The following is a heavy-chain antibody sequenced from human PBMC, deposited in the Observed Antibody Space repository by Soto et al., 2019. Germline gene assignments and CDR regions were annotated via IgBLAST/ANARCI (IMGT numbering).Heavy chain of an antibody. J-gene: IGHJ6*03. CDR3: ARKSPDYGDYAYYYYMDV. CDR2: IYYSGST. D-gene: IGHD4-17*01. CDR1: GGSISSGGYY. Sequence: SETLSLTCTVSGGSISSGGYYWSWIRQHPGKGLEWIGYIYYSGSTYYNPSLKSRVTISVDTSKNQFSLKLSSVTAADTAVYYCARKSPDYGDYAYYYYMDVWGKGTTVTVSS. V-gene: IGHV4-31*03.